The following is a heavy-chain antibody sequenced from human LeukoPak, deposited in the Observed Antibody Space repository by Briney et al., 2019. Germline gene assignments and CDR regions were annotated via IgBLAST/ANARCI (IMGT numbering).Heavy chain of an antibody. J-gene: IGHJ6*02. V-gene: IGHV4-34*01. CDR2: INRSGST. CDR3: ARHGIAAAGEGYGMDV. D-gene: IGHD6-13*01. CDR1: GGSFSGYY. Sequence: SETLSLTCAVYGGSFSGYYWSWIRQPPGKGLEWIEEINRSGSTNYNPSLKSRVTISVDTSKNQFSLKLSSVTAADTAVYYCARHGIAAAGEGYGMDVWGQGTTVTVSS.